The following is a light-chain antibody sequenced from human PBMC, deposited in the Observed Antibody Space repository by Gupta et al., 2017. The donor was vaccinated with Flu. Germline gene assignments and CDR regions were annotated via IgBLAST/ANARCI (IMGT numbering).Light chain of an antibody. Sequence: CRSRQGLAYSDGNTDLHWFQQRPGQSPRRLIYQVSYRQSGVPARVSGSGSGTNFTLKISRVEPEDVAIYFCIQGADLPWAFGQGTKVEIK. CDR2: QVS. V-gene: IGKV2-30*01. J-gene: IGKJ1*01. CDR3: IQGADLPWA. CDR1: QGLAYSDGNTD.